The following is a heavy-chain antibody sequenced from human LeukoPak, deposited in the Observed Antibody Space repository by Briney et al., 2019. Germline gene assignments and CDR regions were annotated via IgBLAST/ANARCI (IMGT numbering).Heavy chain of an antibody. D-gene: IGHD3-22*01. CDR1: GYTVTTYY. Sequence: ASVKVSCKASGYTVTTYYIHWVRQAPGQGLEWMGIISPSGGSTSYAQKFQGRVTMTRDTSTSTVYMELSSLRSEDTAVYYCTRTYYYDSSGYYYGRDAFDIWGQGTMVTVSS. CDR2: ISPSGGST. J-gene: IGHJ3*02. V-gene: IGHV1-46*01. CDR3: TRTYYYDSSGYYYGRDAFDI.